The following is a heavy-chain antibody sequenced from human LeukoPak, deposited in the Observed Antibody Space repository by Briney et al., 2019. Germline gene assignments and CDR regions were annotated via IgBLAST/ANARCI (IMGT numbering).Heavy chain of an antibody. D-gene: IGHD2-15*01. Sequence: TGGSLRLSCAASGFTFSDYYMSWIRQAPGKGLEWVSYISSSGSTIYYADSVEGRFTISRDNAKNSLYLQMNSLRAEDTAVYYCARIGYCSGGSCFLPIDYWGQGTLVTVSS. V-gene: IGHV3-11*01. J-gene: IGHJ4*02. CDR3: ARIGYCSGGSCFLPIDY. CDR2: ISSSGSTI. CDR1: GFTFSDYY.